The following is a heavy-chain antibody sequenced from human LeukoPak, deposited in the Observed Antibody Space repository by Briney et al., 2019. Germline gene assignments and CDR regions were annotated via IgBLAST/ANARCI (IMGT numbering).Heavy chain of an antibody. CDR3: ARDSVVYYYGSGSYDNFDY. V-gene: IGHV1-69*13. D-gene: IGHD3-10*01. Sequence: ASVKVSCKASGYTFTGYYMHWVRQAPGQGLEWMGGIIPIFGTANYAQKFQGRVTITADESTSTAYMELSSLRSEDTAVYYCARDSVVYYYGSGSYDNFDYWGQGTLVTVSS. CDR1: GYTFTGYY. CDR2: IIPIFGTA. J-gene: IGHJ4*02.